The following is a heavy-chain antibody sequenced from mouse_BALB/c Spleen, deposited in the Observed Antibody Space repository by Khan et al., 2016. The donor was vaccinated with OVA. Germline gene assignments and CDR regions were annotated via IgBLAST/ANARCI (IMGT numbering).Heavy chain of an antibody. CDR2: ISYSGNT. CDR3: ACELRGFAY. J-gene: IGHJ3*01. CDR1: GDSITRGY. V-gene: IGHV3-8*02. Sequence: VKLLESGPSLVKPSQTLSLTCSVTGDSITRGYWNWIRKFPGNKLEYMGYISYSGNTYYNPSLKSRLSITRDTSKNQNYLQLNYVTAEDTATYYCACELRGFAYWGQGTLVTVSA. D-gene: IGHD1-1*01.